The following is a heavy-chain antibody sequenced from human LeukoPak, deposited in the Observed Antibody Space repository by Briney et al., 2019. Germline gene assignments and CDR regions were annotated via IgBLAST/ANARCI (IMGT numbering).Heavy chain of an antibody. CDR3: ARERNSMIVVDPAFDI. V-gene: IGHV3-33*01. Sequence: GGSLRLSCAASGFTFSSYGMHWVRQAPGKGLEWVAVIWYDGSNKYYADSVKGRFTISRDNSKNTLYLQMNGLRAEDTAVYYCARERNSMIVVDPAFDIWGQGTMVTVSS. CDR2: IWYDGSNK. CDR1: GFTFSSYG. J-gene: IGHJ3*02. D-gene: IGHD3-22*01.